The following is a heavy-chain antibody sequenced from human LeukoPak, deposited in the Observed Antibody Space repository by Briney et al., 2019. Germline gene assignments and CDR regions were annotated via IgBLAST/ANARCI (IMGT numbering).Heavy chain of an antibody. D-gene: IGHD2-2*01. CDR1: GGSFSSYY. CDR2: IYTSGST. Sequence: SETLSLTCTVSGGSFSSYYWSWIRQPAGKGLEWIGRIYTSGSTNYNPSLKSRVTMSVDTSKNQFSLKLSSVTAADTAVYYCARDTLDCSSTSCYVARYYYYMDVWGKGTTVTVSS. V-gene: IGHV4-4*07. J-gene: IGHJ6*03. CDR3: ARDTLDCSSTSCYVARYYYYMDV.